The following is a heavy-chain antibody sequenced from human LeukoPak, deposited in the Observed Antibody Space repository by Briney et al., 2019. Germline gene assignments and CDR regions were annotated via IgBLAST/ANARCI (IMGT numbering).Heavy chain of an antibody. D-gene: IGHD2-8*01. V-gene: IGHV4-59*01. Sequence: SETLSLTSTVSGGSISSYYWSWIRQPPGKGLEWIGYIYYSGSTNYNPSLKSRVTISVDTSKNQFSLKLSSVTAADTAVYYCAREGLIWGAFDIWGQGTMVTVSS. CDR2: IYYSGST. CDR1: GGSISSYY. J-gene: IGHJ3*02. CDR3: AREGLIWGAFDI.